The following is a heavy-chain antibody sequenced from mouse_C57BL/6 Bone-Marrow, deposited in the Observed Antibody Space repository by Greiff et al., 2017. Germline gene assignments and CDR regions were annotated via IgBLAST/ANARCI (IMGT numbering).Heavy chain of an antibody. CDR2: IDPSDSYT. CDR1: GYTFTSYW. V-gene: IGHV1-50*01. J-gene: IGHJ2*01. D-gene: IGHD4-1*01. CDR3: ATGTNY. Sequence: QVQLQQPGAELVKPGASVKLSCKASGYTFTSYWMQWVKQRPGQGLEWLGEIDPSDSYTNYNQKFKGKATLTVDKSSSTAYMQLSSLTSEDSAVYYCATGTNYWGQGTTLTVSS.